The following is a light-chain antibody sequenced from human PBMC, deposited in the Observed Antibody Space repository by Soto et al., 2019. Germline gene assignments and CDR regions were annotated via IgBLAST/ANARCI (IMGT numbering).Light chain of an antibody. CDR1: QSISSY. J-gene: IGKJ1*01. CDR2: AAS. V-gene: IGKV1-39*01. Sequence: DIQMTQSPSSLFASVGDRVTITCRASQSISSYLNWYQQKPGKAPKLLIYAASSLQSGVPSRFSGSGSGTDFTLTICSLQPEDFATYYCQQSYSTPWTFGQGTKVDIK. CDR3: QQSYSTPWT.